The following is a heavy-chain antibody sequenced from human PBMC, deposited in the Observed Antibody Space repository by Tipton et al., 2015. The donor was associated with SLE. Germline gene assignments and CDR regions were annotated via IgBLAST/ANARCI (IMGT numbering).Heavy chain of an antibody. J-gene: IGHJ4*02. V-gene: IGHV4-59*11. D-gene: IGHD3-3*01. Sequence: LSCTVSGGSISSHYWSWIRQPPGKGLEWIGYIYYSGSTNYNPSLKSRVTISVDTSKNQFSLKLSSVTAADTAVYYCARGLASDFWSGYPGYYFDYWGQGTLVTVSS. CDR1: GGSISSHY. CDR2: IYYSGST. CDR3: ARGLASDFWSGYPGYYFDY.